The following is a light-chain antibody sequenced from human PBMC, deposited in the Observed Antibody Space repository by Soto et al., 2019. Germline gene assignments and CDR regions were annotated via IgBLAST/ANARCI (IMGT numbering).Light chain of an antibody. CDR3: QQYGSSIT. J-gene: IGKJ5*01. CDR2: GAS. Sequence: ESVLTQSPGTLSLSQGERATLSCRASQSVSSSYLAWYQQKPGQAPRLLIYGASSRATGIPDRFSGSGSGTDFTLTISRLEPEDFAVYYCQQYGSSITFGQGTRLEIK. V-gene: IGKV3-20*01. CDR1: QSVSSSY.